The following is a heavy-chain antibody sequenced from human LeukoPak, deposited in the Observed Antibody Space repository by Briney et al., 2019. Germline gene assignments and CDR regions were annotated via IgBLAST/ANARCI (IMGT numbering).Heavy chain of an antibody. Sequence: SETLSLTCTVSGGSISSSSYYWGWIRQPPGKGLEWIGSIYYSGSTYYNPSLKSRVTISVDTSKNQFSLKLSSVTAADTAVYYCASYYGDYVDYYYYYYMDVWGKETTVTVSS. CDR2: IYYSGST. D-gene: IGHD4-17*01. CDR1: GGSISSSSYY. V-gene: IGHV4-39*01. CDR3: ASYYGDYVDYYYYYYMDV. J-gene: IGHJ6*03.